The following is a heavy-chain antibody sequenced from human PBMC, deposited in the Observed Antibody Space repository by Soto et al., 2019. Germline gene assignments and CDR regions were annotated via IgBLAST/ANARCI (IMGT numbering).Heavy chain of an antibody. CDR1: GFTFSSYA. CDR3: ATLSIGPLIAAADYFDY. D-gene: IGHD6-13*01. CDR2: ISSNGGST. J-gene: IGHJ4*02. V-gene: IGHV3-64*01. Sequence: GGSLRLSCAAPGFTFSSYAMHWVRQAPGKGLEYVSAISSNGGSTYYANSVKCRFTISRDNSKNTLYLQMGSLRAEDMAVYYCATLSIGPLIAAADYFDYWGQGTLVTVSS.